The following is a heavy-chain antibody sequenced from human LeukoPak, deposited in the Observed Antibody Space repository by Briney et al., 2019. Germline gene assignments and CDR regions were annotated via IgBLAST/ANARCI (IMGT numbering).Heavy chain of an antibody. CDR3: AIGLERPSYYYGMDV. J-gene: IGHJ6*02. V-gene: IGHV4-39*07. CDR1: GGSISSNSYY. CDR2: IYYSGST. Sequence: PSETLSLTCTVSGGSISSNSYYWGWIRQPPGKGLEWIGSIYYSGSTYYNPSLKSRVTISVDTSKNQFSLKLSSATAADTAVYYCAIGLERPSYYYGMDVWGQGTTVTVSS.